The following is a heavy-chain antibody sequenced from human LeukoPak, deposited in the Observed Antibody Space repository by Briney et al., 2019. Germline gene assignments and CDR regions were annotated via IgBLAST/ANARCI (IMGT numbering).Heavy chain of an antibody. CDR3: ARWNGDFLTGYYLDD. Sequence: PGGSLRLSCAASGFTFTRYGMHWVRQAPGKGLECVALISDDGSKKYYADSVKGQFTIPRDDSKNTLYLQMSSLRTEDTAMYYCARWNGDFLTGYYLDDWGQGTLVTVS. V-gene: IGHV3-30*03. CDR1: GFTFTRYG. D-gene: IGHD3-9*01. J-gene: IGHJ4*02. CDR2: ISDDGSKK.